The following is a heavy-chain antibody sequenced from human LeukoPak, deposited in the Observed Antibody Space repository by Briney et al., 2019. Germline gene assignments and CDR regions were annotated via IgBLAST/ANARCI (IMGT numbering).Heavy chain of an antibody. D-gene: IGHD2-21*02. CDR1: GYTFTSYY. CDR2: INPSGGST. CDR3: ARDRGSKRVAYCGGDCYIGYFDL. J-gene: IGHJ2*01. V-gene: IGHV1-46*01. Sequence: ASVKVSCKASGYTFTSYYMHWVRQAPGQGLEWMGIINPSGGSTSYAQKFQGRVTMTRDRSTSTVYMELSSLRSEDTAVYYCARDRGSKRVAYCGGDCYIGYFDLWGRGTLVTVSS.